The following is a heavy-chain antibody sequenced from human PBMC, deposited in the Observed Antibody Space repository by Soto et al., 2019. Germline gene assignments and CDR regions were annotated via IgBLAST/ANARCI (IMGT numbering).Heavy chain of an antibody. CDR1: GGTFSSYA. CDR2: IIPIFGTA. J-gene: IGHJ6*01. D-gene: IGHD1-26*01. V-gene: IGHV1-69*13. Sequence: SVKVSCKASGGTFSSYAISWVRQAPGQGLEWMGGIIPIFGTANYAQKFQGRVTITADESTSTAYMELSSLRSEDTAVYYCARVGATYYYGMGVWGQGTTVGVSS. CDR3: ARVGATYYYGMGV.